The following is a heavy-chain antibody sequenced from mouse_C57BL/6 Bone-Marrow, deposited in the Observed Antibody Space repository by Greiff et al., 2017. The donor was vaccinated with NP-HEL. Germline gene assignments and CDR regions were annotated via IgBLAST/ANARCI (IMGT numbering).Heavy chain of an antibody. J-gene: IGHJ1*03. CDR2: INPSNGGT. Sequence: QVQLKQPGTELVKPGASVKLSCKASGYTFTSYWMHWVKQRPGQGLEWIGNINPSNGGTNYNEKFKSKATLTVDKSSSTAYMQLSSLTSEDSAVYYCARGSSYGPWYFDVWGTGTTVTVSS. V-gene: IGHV1-53*01. CDR1: GYTFTSYW. CDR3: ARGSSYGPWYFDV. D-gene: IGHD1-1*01.